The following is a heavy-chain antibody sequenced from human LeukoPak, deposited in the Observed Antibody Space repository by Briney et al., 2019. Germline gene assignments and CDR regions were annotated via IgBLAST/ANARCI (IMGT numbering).Heavy chain of an antibody. D-gene: IGHD3-10*02. V-gene: IGHV3-48*03. Sequence: GGSLRLSCAASGFAFSSYEMNWVRQAPGEGLEWVSYISSSGSTIYYADSVKGRFTISRDNAKNSLYLQMNSLRAEDTAVYYCAELGITMIGGVWGKGTTVTISS. CDR1: GFAFSSYE. J-gene: IGHJ6*04. CDR2: ISSSGSTI. CDR3: AELGITMIGGV.